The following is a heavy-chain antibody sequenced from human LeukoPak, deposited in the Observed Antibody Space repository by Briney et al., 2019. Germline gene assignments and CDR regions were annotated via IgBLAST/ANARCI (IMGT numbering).Heavy chain of an antibody. CDR3: ARGGYCSSTSCYPNWFDP. Sequence: SETLSLTCTVSGGSISSGGYYWSWIRQPPGKGLEWIGYTYHSGSTYYNPSLKSRVTISVDRSKNQFSLKLSSVTAADTAVYYCARGGYCSSTSCYPNWFDPWGQGTLVTVSS. CDR2: TYHSGST. D-gene: IGHD2-2*01. V-gene: IGHV4-30-2*01. CDR1: GGSISSGGYY. J-gene: IGHJ5*02.